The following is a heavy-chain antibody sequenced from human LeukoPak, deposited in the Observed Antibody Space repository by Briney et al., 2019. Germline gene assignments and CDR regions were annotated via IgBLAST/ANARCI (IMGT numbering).Heavy chain of an antibody. CDR2: INSDGSST. J-gene: IGHJ4*02. D-gene: IGHD6-19*01. CDR1: GYTLTELS. V-gene: IGHV3-74*01. CDR3: ARVDVAVAGTFSY. Sequence: ASVKVSCKVSGYTLTELSMHWVRQAPGKGLVWVSRINSDGSSTSYADSVKGRFTISRDNAKNTLYLQMNSLRAEDTAVYYCARVDVAVAGTFSYWGQGTLVTVSS.